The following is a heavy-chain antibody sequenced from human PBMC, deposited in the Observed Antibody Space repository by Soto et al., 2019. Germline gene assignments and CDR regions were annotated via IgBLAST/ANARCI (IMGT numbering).Heavy chain of an antibody. V-gene: IGHV3-30*01. J-gene: IGHJ4*02. Sequence: ESGGGVVQPGRSLRLSCAASGFTFRNYAMDWVRQAPGKGLEWVAVISYDGTNKYYADSVKGRFTISRDNSKNPLSLQMNSLRAEDTAVYYCARGDSNSWSDYWGQGTLVTVSS. CDR3: ARGDSNSWSDY. CDR1: GFTFRNYA. CDR2: ISYDGTNK. D-gene: IGHD6-13*01.